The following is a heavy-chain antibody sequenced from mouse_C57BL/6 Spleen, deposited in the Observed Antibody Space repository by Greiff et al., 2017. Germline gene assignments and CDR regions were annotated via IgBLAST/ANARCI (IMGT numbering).Heavy chain of an antibody. D-gene: IGHD1-1*01. J-gene: IGHJ3*01. CDR3: ASIYYYGSSPAWFAY. CDR1: GFTFSSYG. Sequence: EVKVVESGGDLVKPGGSLKLSCAASGFTFSSYGMSWVRQTPDKRLEWVATISSGGSYTYYPDSVKGRFTIARDNAKNTLYLQMSSLKSEETAMYYCASIYYYGSSPAWFAYWGQGTLVTVSA. V-gene: IGHV5-6*01. CDR2: ISSGGSYT.